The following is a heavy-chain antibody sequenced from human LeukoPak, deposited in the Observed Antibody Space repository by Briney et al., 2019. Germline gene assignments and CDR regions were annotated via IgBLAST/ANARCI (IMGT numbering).Heavy chain of an antibody. Sequence: GGSLRLSCEASGLTFSSYGMHWVRQAPGKGLEWVAVIWSDGSNKYYADSVKGRFAISRDNSKNTLYLQMNSLRAEDTAVYYCARGTDCSSTSCYPWGGMDVWGQGTTVTVSS. CDR1: GLTFSSYG. J-gene: IGHJ6*02. D-gene: IGHD2-2*01. CDR3: ARGTDCSSTSCYPWGGMDV. V-gene: IGHV3-33*01. CDR2: IWSDGSNK.